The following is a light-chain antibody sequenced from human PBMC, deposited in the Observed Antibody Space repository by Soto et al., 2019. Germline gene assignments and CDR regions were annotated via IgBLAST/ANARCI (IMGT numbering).Light chain of an antibody. J-gene: IGKJ5*01. CDR2: GAS. CDR3: QQDYNLPIT. V-gene: IGKV3D-7*01. Sequence: PGDRVTLSCRASQRVSSSYLTWYQQKPGQAPRLLIYGASTRATGIPARFSGSGSGTDFTLTISSLQPEDFAVYYCQQDYNLPITFGQGTRLEIK. CDR1: QRVSSSY.